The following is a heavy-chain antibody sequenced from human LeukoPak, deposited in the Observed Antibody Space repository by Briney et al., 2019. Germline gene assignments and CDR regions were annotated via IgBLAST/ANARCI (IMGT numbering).Heavy chain of an antibody. CDR2: IKQDGSKK. D-gene: IGHD1-26*01. V-gene: IGHV3-7*03. J-gene: IGHJ4*02. Sequence: GGSLRLSCVASGFPFSSYWMTWVRQAPGKGLEWVANIKQDGSKKSYVDSVKGRFTISRDNAKNSLYLQMNSLRGDDTAVYYCARSGYSHSWDYWGQGTLVIVSS. CDR1: GFPFSSYW. CDR3: ARSGYSHSWDY.